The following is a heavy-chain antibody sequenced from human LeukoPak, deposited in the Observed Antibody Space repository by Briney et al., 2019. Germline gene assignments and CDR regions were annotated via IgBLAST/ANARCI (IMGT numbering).Heavy chain of an antibody. V-gene: IGHV4-34*01. Sequence: SETLSLTCAVSGGSFSGYYWSWIRQPPGRGLEWIGEINHSGSTNYNPSLKSRVTISVDTSKNQFSLKLSSVTAADTAVYYCARYGKGMRGYSYGPRFFDYWGQGTLVTVSS. J-gene: IGHJ4*02. D-gene: IGHD5-18*01. CDR1: GGSFSGYY. CDR3: ARYGKGMRGYSYGPRFFDY. CDR2: INHSGST.